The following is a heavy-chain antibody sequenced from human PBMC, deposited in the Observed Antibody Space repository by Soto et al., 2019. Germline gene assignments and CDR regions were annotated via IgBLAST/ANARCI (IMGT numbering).Heavy chain of an antibody. Sequence: SETLSLTCAVYGGCFSGYYWNWIRQAPGKGLEWIGEINYSGSSDYNPSLKSRVTISVDTSKSQFSLKLSSVTAADTAVYYCARGFTGWVIRHSLAAFDIWGQGTMVTVSS. J-gene: IGHJ3*02. CDR2: INYSGSS. D-gene: IGHD2-21*01. V-gene: IGHV4-34*01. CDR1: GGCFSGYY. CDR3: ARGFTGWVIRHSLAAFDI.